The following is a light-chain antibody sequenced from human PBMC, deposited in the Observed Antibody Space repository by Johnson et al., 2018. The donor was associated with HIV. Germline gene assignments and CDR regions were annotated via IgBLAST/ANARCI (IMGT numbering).Light chain of an antibody. J-gene: IGLJ1*01. V-gene: IGLV1-51*02. CDR3: GTWDSSLSSYV. CDR2: EDN. Sequence: QSVLTQPPSVSAAPGQKVTISCSGSSSNIGNNYVSWYQQLPGTAPKLLIYEDNRRPSGTPDRFSGSKSGTSATLGITGLQTGDGADYYCGTWDSSLSSYVFGTGTNVTVL. CDR1: SSNIGNNY.